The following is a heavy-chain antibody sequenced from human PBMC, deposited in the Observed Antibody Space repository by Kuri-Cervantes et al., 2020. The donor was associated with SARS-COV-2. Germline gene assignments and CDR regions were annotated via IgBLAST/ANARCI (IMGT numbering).Heavy chain of an antibody. D-gene: IGHD2/OR15-2a*01. CDR3: ARGRIRPFDY. CDR1: GGSISSYY. CDR2: IHYSGTT. Sequence: SETLSLTCTVSGGSISSYYWSWIRQPPGKGLEWMGYIHYSGTTTYSPSLKSRLTISVDTPKNQFSLKLSSVTAADTAVYYCARGRIRPFDYWGQGTLVTVSS. J-gene: IGHJ4*02. V-gene: IGHV4-59*12.